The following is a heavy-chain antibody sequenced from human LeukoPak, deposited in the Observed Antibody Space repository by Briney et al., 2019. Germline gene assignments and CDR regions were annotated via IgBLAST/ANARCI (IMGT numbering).Heavy chain of an antibody. J-gene: IGHJ1*01. CDR2: IIPILGVA. D-gene: IGHD2-21*02. Sequence: MGRIIPILGVANYAQKFQGRVTITADKSTSTAYMELSSLRSEDTAVYYCAGGVVVTAPEYFQHWGQGTLVTVSS. V-gene: IGHV1-69*02. CDR3: AGGVVVTAPEYFQH.